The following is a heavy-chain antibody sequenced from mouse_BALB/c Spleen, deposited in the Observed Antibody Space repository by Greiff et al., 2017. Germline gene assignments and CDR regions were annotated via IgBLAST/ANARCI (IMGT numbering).Heavy chain of an antibody. D-gene: IGHD2-10*02. CDR1: GFTFSSFG. CDR3: ARNGYGNPWFAY. CDR2: ISSGSSTI. J-gene: IGHJ3*01. Sequence: EVKVVESGGGLVQPGGSRKLSCAASGFTFSSFGMHWVRQAPEKGLEWVAYISSGSSTIYYADTVKGRFTISRDNPKNTLFLQMTSLRSEDTAMYYCARNGYGNPWFAYWGQGTLVTVSA. V-gene: IGHV5-17*02.